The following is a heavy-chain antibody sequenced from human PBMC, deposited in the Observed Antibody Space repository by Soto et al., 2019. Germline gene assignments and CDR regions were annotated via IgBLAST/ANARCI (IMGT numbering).Heavy chain of an antibody. CDR1: GGTFSSDA. Sequence: GASVKVSCKASGGTFSSDAFSWVRQAPGQGLEWMGGIIPTSGTANYAQKFRGRATITADESTSTAYMELSSLTSEDTAVYFCARGQGYCSGGICYYYYYGMDVWGQGTTVTVSS. CDR3: ARGQGYCSGGICYYYYYGMDV. D-gene: IGHD2-15*01. V-gene: IGHV1-69*13. J-gene: IGHJ6*02. CDR2: IIPTSGTA.